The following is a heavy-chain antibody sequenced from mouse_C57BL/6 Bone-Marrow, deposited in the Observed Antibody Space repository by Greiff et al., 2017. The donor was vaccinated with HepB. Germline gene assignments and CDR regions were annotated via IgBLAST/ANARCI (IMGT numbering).Heavy chain of an antibody. Sequence: VQLQQSGPELVKPGASVKIPCKASGYTFTDYNMDWVKQSHGKSLEWIGDINPNNGGTSYNQKFKGKATLTVDKSSSTAYMELRSLTSEDTAVYYCARRLRYFDYWGQGTTLTVSS. CDR3: ARRLRYFDY. V-gene: IGHV1-18*01. CDR2: INPNNGGT. CDR1: GYTFTDYN. J-gene: IGHJ2*01. D-gene: IGHD1-1*01.